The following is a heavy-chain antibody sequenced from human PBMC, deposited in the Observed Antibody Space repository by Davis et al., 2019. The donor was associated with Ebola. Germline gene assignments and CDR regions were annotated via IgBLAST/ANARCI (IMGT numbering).Heavy chain of an antibody. J-gene: IGHJ4*02. CDR2: INHSGST. D-gene: IGHD4-17*01. CDR1: GGSFSGYY. CDR3: ARASTVTLFYY. Sequence: SDTLSPTCAVHGGSFSGYYWSWNRQPPGKGLEWIGQINHSGSTNYNPSLKSRVTISVDTSKNQFSLKLSSVTAADTAVYYCARASTVTLFYYWGQGTLVTVSS. V-gene: IGHV4-34*01.